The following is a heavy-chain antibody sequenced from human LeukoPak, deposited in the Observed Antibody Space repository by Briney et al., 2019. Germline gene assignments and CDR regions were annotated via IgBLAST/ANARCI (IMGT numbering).Heavy chain of an antibody. Sequence: PGGSLRLSRAASGFTFSSYAMSWVRQAPGKGLEWVSAISGSGGSTYYADSVKGRFTISRDNSKNTLYLQMNSLRAEDTAVYYCAKVKVTMVRGVIYYFDYWGQGTLVTVSS. CDR3: AKVKVTMVRGVIYYFDY. CDR1: GFTFSSYA. J-gene: IGHJ4*02. V-gene: IGHV3-23*01. D-gene: IGHD3-10*01. CDR2: ISGSGGST.